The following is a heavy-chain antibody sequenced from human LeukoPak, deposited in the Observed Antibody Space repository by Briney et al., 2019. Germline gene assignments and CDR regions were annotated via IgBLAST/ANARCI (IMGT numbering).Heavy chain of an antibody. Sequence: ASVKVSCKASGYTFTGYYMHWVRQAPGQGLEWMGWINPNSGNTGYAQKFQGRVTITRNTSISTAYMELSSLRSEDTAVYYCARGSVTSSPFDYWGQGTLVTVSS. CDR1: GYTFTGYY. CDR2: INPNSGNT. D-gene: IGHD4-17*01. CDR3: ARGSVTSSPFDY. V-gene: IGHV1-8*03. J-gene: IGHJ4*02.